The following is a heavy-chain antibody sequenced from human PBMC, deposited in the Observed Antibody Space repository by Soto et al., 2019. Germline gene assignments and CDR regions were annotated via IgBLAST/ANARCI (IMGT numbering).Heavy chain of an antibody. CDR1: GFTFSSYW. V-gene: IGHV3-74*01. CDR2: INSDGSST. D-gene: IGHD2-8*01. Sequence: EVQLVESGGGLVQPGGSLRLSCAASGFTFSSYWMHWVRQAPGKGLVWVSRINSDGSSTSYADSLKGRFTISRDNAKNTLYLQMNSLRAEATAVYYCASDHYCTNGVCYDWFDPWGEGTLVTVSS. CDR3: ASDHYCTNGVCYDWFDP. J-gene: IGHJ5*02.